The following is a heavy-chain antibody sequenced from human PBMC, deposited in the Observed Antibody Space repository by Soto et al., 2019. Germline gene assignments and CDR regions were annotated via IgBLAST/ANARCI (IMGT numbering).Heavy chain of an antibody. D-gene: IGHD1-26*01. CDR2: IRSSSSTI. J-gene: IGHJ3*02. Sequence: GGSLRLSCAASGFPFSRYSMNWVRQAPGTGMGWVSYIRSSSSTIYYADSVKGRVTIHRDNAKNPLYLQMNSLRSEDTAVYYGARGFRLVGGNYSFDIWGQGTLVTVSS. V-gene: IGHV3-48*04. CDR3: ARGFRLVGGNYSFDI. CDR1: GFPFSRYS.